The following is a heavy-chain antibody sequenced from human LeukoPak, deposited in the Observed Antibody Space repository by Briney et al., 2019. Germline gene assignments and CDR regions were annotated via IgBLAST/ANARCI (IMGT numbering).Heavy chain of an antibody. J-gene: IGHJ4*02. CDR1: GFTFSSYS. Sequence: PGGSLRLSCAASGFTFSSYSMNWVRQAPGKGLEWVSSISSSSSYIYYADSVKGRFTISRDNSKNTLYLQMNSLRAEDTAVYYCARYWDDPGYSSSWYGGSFDYWGQGTLVTVSS. CDR3: ARYWDDPGYSSSWYGGSFDY. V-gene: IGHV3-21*01. CDR2: ISSSSSYI. D-gene: IGHD6-13*01.